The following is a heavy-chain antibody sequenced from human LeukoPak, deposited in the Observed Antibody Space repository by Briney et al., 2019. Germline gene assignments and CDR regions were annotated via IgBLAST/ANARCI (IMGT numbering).Heavy chain of an antibody. CDR2: ISPSGGST. V-gene: IGHV1-46*01. CDR1: GYTFTSYY. J-gene: IGHJ4*02. D-gene: IGHD4-11*01. CDR3: ARDGDTTGKFDY. Sequence: ASVKVSCKASGYTFTSYYMHWVRQAPGQGLEWMGIISPSGGSTSYAQKFQGRATMTRDMSTSTVYMELSSLRSEDTAVYYCARDGDTTGKFDYWGQGTLVTVSS.